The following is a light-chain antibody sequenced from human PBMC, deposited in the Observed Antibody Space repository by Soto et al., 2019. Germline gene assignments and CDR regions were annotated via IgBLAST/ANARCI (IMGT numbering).Light chain of an antibody. V-gene: IGKV1-33*01. Sequence: DVQMTQSPSSLSASVGDRITITCQASQHINNYLNWYQQKPGRAPRLLIFDVSYLATGVPSRFSGSGFGTDFTFTISSLQPEDFATYYCQQYDNLPLTFGPGTRVDVK. CDR1: QHINNY. CDR3: QQYDNLPLT. CDR2: DVS. J-gene: IGKJ3*01.